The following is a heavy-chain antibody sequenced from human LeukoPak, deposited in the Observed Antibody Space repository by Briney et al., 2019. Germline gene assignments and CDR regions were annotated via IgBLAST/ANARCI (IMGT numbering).Heavy chain of an antibody. J-gene: IGHJ3*02. CDR2: IKQDGSEK. Sequence: GGPLRLSCAASGFTFSSYWMSWVRQAPGKGLEWVANIKQDGSEKYYVDSVKGRFTISRDNAKNSLYLQMNSLRAEDTAVYYCARARYGDPSAFDIWGQGTMVTVSS. CDR3: ARARYGDPSAFDI. V-gene: IGHV3-7*03. D-gene: IGHD4-17*01. CDR1: GFTFSSYW.